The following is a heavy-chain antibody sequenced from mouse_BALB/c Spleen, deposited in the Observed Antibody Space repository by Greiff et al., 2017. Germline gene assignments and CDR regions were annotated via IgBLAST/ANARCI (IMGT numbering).Heavy chain of an antibody. CDR2: IDPYNGGT. CDR3: ARSSRNSLLRLSGGAMDD. J-gene: IGHJ4*01. CDR1: GYAFTSYN. V-gene: IGHV1S135*01. D-gene: IGHD1-2*01. Sequence: EVQLKESGPELVKPGASVKVSCKASGYAFTSYNMSWVKQSLGRSLEWIGYIDPYNGGTSYNQKLKGKATLTVDKASSTAYMHLNSLTSEDSAVYYCARSSRNSLLRLSGGAMDDWGQGTSVTVSS.